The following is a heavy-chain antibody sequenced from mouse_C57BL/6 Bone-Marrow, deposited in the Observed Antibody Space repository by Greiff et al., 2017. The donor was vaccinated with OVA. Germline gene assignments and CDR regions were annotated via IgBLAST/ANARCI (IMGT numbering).Heavy chain of an antibody. J-gene: IGHJ2*01. CDR1: GYTFTDYE. Sequence: QVQLQQSGAELVRPGASVTLSCKASGYTFTDYEMHWVKQTPVHGLEWIGAIDPETGGTAYNQKFKGKAILTADKSSSPAYMELRSLTSEDSAVYYCTRTDRLVDYWGQGTTLTVSS. CDR2: IDPETGGT. D-gene: IGHD2-13*01. CDR3: TRTDRLVDY. V-gene: IGHV1-15*01.